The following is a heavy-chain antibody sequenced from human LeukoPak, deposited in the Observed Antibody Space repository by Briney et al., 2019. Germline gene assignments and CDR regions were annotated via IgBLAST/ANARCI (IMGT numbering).Heavy chain of an antibody. D-gene: IGHD1-26*01. V-gene: IGHV3-21*01. CDR1: GFTFSSYS. CDR2: ISSSSSYI. J-gene: IGHJ4*02. Sequence: GGSLRLSCAASGFTFSSYSMNWVRQAPGKGLEWVSSISSSSSYIYYADSVKGRLTISRDNAKNSLYLQMNSLRAEDTAVYYCAREDGIVGAICYDYWGQGTLVTVSS. CDR3: AREDGIVGAICYDY.